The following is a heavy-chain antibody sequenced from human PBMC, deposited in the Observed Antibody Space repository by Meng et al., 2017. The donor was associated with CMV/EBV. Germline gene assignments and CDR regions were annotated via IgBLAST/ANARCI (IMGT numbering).Heavy chain of an antibody. CDR1: GGSISSYY. J-gene: IGHJ4*02. V-gene: IGHV4-59*01. CDR3: ASQYSGTYYREFDY. D-gene: IGHD1-26*01. Sequence: GSLRLSCTVSGGSISSYYWSWIRQPPGKGLEWIGHIYYSGSINYNPSLKSRVTMSVDTSKNQFSLKLSSVTAADTAVYYCASQYSGTYYREFDYWGQGTLVTVSS. CDR2: IYYSGSI.